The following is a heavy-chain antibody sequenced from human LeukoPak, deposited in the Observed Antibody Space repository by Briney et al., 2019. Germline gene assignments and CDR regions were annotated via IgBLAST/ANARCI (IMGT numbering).Heavy chain of an antibody. D-gene: IGHD5/OR15-5a*01. Sequence: PGGSLRLSCAASGFIFCDYYMSWIRQAPGKGLEWISYISSSSSYTNYVDSVKGRFTISRDNAKNSLYLQMNSLRAEDTAVYYCARAVSVSAYYFDCWGQGTLVTVSS. J-gene: IGHJ4*02. CDR3: ARAVSVSAYYFDC. CDR1: GFIFCDYY. CDR2: ISSSSSYT. V-gene: IGHV3-11*05.